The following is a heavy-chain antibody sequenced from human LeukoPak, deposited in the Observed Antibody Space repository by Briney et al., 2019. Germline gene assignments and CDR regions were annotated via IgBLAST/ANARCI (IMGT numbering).Heavy chain of an antibody. CDR3: ARDQDGWFDP. V-gene: IGHV3-30*02. CDR1: GFTFSNYG. Sequence: GGSLRLSCATSGFTFSNYGVHWIRQAPGKGLDWVSFISYAGSNKYYAASVKGRFTISRDDSMNTVFLQMNSLRAEDTAVYYCARDQDGWFDPWGQGTLVTVSS. CDR2: ISYAGSNK. J-gene: IGHJ5*02. D-gene: IGHD2-15*01.